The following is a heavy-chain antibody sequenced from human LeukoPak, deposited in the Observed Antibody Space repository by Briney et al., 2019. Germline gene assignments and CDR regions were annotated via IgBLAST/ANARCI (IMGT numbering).Heavy chain of an antibody. D-gene: IGHD1-26*01. CDR3: ARNRDSGNCFDY. CDR1: GFTFSNAW. CDR2: IYNGGSP. V-gene: IGHV3-66*01. Sequence: GGSLGLSCAASGFTFSNAWMSWVRQAPGKGLEWVSVIYNGGSPDYADSVKGRFTIFRDNSKNTLYLQMNSLRVEDTAVYYCARNRDSGNCFDYWGQGTLVTVSS. J-gene: IGHJ4*02.